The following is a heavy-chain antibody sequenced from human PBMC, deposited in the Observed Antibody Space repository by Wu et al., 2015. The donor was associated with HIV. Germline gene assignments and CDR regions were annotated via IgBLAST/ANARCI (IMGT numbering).Heavy chain of an antibody. Sequence: QVHLVQFGAEVKKPGSSVKVTCKASGDGFTSYAVSWVRQAPGQGLEWVGGIIPIFDRIHYKEKFQGRVFITADEAASTVYMELSSLTSDDTAVYCCVGPYTGYAYDTFDVWGQGTLVTVSS. CDR3: VGPYTGYAYDTFDV. V-gene: IGHV1-69*12. D-gene: IGHD5-12*01. CDR1: GDGFTSYA. J-gene: IGHJ3*01. CDR2: IIPIFDRI.